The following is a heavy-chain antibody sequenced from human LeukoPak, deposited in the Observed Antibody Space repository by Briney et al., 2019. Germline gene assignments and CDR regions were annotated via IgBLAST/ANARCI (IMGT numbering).Heavy chain of an antibody. CDR2: IYHSGST. CDR3: ARGGYYGSGNDFRFDP. D-gene: IGHD3-10*01. V-gene: IGHV4-38-2*02. J-gene: IGHJ5*02. Sequence: SETLSLTCTVSGYSISSGYYWGWIRQPPGKGLEWIGSIYHSGSTNYKPSLKSRVTISVDTSKNQFSLKLSSVTAADTAVYYCARGGYYGSGNDFRFDPWGQGTLVTVSS. CDR1: GYSISSGYY.